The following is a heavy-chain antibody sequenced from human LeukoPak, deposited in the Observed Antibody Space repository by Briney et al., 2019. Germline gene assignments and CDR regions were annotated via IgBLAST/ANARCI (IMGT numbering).Heavy chain of an antibody. V-gene: IGHV1-8*03. J-gene: IGHJ4*02. Sequence: GASVKVSCEASGYTFTSYDINWVRQATGQGLEWMGRMNRNSGNTGYAQNFQGRVTITRNTSISTAYMELSSLRSEDTAVYYCARGRSSDYGGGSYFDYWGQGTLVTVSS. D-gene: IGHD4-23*01. CDR1: GYTFTSYD. CDR2: MNRNSGNT. CDR3: ARGRSSDYGGGSYFDY.